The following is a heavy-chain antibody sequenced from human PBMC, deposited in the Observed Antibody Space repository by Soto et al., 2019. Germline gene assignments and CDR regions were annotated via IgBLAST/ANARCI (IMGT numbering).Heavy chain of an antibody. CDR3: ARGRGYCSSTSCYPRYYFDY. CDR1: GGSFSGYY. D-gene: IGHD2-2*01. J-gene: IGHJ4*02. Sequence: SETLSLTCAVYGGSFSGYYWSWIRQPPGKGLEWIGEINHSGSTNYNPSLKSRVTISVDTSKNQFSLKLSSVTAADTAVYYCARGRGYCSSTSCYPRYYFDYWGQGTLVTVSS. CDR2: INHSGST. V-gene: IGHV4-34*01.